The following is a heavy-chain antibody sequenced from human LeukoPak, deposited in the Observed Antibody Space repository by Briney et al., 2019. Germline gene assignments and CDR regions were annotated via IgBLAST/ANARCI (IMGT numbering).Heavy chain of an antibody. CDR2: INPNSGGT. D-gene: IGHD2-2*01. V-gene: IGHV1-2*02. CDR3: ARGPIVVVPAAISQMKNYYYYYMDV. J-gene: IGHJ6*03. Sequence: ASVKVSCKASGGTFSSYAISWVRQAPGQGLEWMGWINPNSGGTNYAQKFQGRVTMTRDTSISTAYMELSRLRSDDTAVYYCARGPIVVVPAAISQMKNYYYYYMDVWGKGTTVTVSS. CDR1: GGTFSSYA.